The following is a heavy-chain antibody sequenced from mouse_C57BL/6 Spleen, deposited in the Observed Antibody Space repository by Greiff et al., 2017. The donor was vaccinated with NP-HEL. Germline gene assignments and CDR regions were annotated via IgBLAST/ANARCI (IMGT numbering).Heavy chain of an antibody. CDR3: ARIYYDFFDY. CDR1: GFTFSSYG. V-gene: IGHV5-6*01. J-gene: IGHJ2*01. Sequence: EVQGVESGGDLVKPGGSLKLSCAASGFTFSSYGMSWVRQTPDKRLEWVATISSGGSYTYYPDSVKGRFTISRDNAKNTLYLQMSSLKSEDTAMYYCARIYYDFFDYWGQGTTLTVSS. CDR2: ISSGGSYT. D-gene: IGHD2-4*01.